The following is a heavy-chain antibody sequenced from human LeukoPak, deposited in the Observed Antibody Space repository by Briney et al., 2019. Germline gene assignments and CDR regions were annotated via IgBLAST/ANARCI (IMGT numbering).Heavy chain of an antibody. CDR2: ISGSGGST. Sequence: GGSLRLSCAASGFTFASYAVSWVRQAPGKGLEWVSTISGSGGSTYYADSVKGRFTISRDNAKNSLYLQMNSLRAEDTAVYYCARAYESPDYWGQGTLVTVSS. D-gene: IGHD5-12*01. CDR1: GFTFASYA. V-gene: IGHV3-23*01. J-gene: IGHJ4*02. CDR3: ARAYESPDY.